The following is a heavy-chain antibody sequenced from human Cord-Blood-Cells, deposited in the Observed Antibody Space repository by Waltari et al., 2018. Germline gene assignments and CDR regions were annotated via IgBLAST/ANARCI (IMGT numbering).Heavy chain of an antibody. V-gene: IGHV3-21*01. D-gene: IGHD6-6*01. J-gene: IGHJ3*02. Sequence: LEWVSSISSSSSYIYYADSVKGRFTISRDNAKNSLYLQMNSLRAEDTAVYYCARGDEYSSSSEAFDIWGRGTMVTVSS. CDR2: ISSSSSYI. CDR3: ARGDEYSSSSEAFDI.